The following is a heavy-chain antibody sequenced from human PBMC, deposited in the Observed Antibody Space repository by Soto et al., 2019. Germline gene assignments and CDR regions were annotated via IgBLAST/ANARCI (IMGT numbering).Heavy chain of an antibody. CDR2: ISHDGSYK. Sequence: QVQLVESGGGVVQPGRSLRLSCAASGFSFTTYVMHWVRQAPGKGLEWVAVISHDGSYKYYGDAVKGRFTISRDTPKNAVYMEMNSLRPEDTAVYYCAKGLLAIVGTTLPRYAFNIWGQGTMVTVSS. V-gene: IGHV3-30*18. CDR1: GFSFTTYV. J-gene: IGHJ3*02. CDR3: AKGLLAIVGTTLPRYAFNI. D-gene: IGHD1-26*01.